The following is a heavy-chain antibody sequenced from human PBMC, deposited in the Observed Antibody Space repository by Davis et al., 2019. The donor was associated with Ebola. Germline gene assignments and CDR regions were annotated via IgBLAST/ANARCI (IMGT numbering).Heavy chain of an antibody. J-gene: IGHJ4*02. CDR2: VGGRGTDT. V-gene: IGHV3-23*01. Sequence: GESLKISCAASGFTFNNYAMSWVRQAPGKGLEWVSAVGGRGTDTDYAESVKGRFVISRDTSKRTLFLQMNSLRAEDTAVYYCAKDAVARNGAWDEFDYWGQGTLVTVSS. CDR1: GFTFNNYA. D-gene: IGHD6-19*01. CDR3: AKDAVARNGAWDEFDY.